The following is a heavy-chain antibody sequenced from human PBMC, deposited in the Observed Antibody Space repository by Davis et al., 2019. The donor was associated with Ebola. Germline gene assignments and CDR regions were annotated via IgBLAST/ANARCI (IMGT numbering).Heavy chain of an antibody. CDR3: ARDLQMATAY. D-gene: IGHD5-24*01. CDR1: GFTFSSYS. CDR2: ISSSSSYT. Sequence: GESLKISCAASGFTFSSYSMNWIRQAPGKGLEWVSYISSSSSYTNYADSVKGRFTISRDNSKNTLYLQMNSLRAEDTAVYYCARDLQMATAYWGQGTLVTVSS. J-gene: IGHJ4*02. V-gene: IGHV3-21*05.